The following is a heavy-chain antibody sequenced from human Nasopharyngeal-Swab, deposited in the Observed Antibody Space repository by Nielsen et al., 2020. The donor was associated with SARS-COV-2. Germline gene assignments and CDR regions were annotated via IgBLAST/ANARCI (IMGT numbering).Heavy chain of an antibody. CDR3: ARDGLDYDFWSAYFMDV. J-gene: IGHJ6*02. Sequence: GESLKISCAASGFTFNNYNFNWVRQAPGKGLEWVSSISSSSSYIYYADSVKGRFIISRDNAKNSLYLQMKSLRAEDTAVYYCARDGLDYDFWSAYFMDVWGQGTTVTVSS. D-gene: IGHD3-3*01. V-gene: IGHV3-21*01. CDR2: ISSSSSYI. CDR1: GFTFNNYN.